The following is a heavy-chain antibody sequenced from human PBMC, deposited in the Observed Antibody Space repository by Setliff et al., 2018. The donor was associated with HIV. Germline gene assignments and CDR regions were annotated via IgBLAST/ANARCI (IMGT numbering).Heavy chain of an antibody. CDR1: NYSISSGYY. V-gene: IGHV4-38-2*01. CDR3: ARRSGWYDY. J-gene: IGHJ4*02. Sequence: SETLSLTCAVSNYSISSGYYWGWIRQSPGKGLEWIGSTYYNPSLRSRVTISVDTSKNQFSLKLSSVTAADTAVYYCARRSGWYDYWGQGTLVTSPQ. CDR2: TY. D-gene: IGHD6-19*01.